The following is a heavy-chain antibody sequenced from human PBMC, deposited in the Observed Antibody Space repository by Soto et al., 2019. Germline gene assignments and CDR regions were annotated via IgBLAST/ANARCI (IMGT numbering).Heavy chain of an antibody. D-gene: IGHD3-10*01. J-gene: IGHJ5*02. Sequence: GGSLRLSCAASEFTFSDYAMSWVRQAPGKGLEWVSTISGSGGRTYYAASVKGRFTMSRDNSKNTVYLQMDILRADDTAIYYCARLGPYGSETYSFRYNWFDPWGQGTLVTVSS. CDR2: ISGSGGRT. V-gene: IGHV3-23*01. CDR3: ARLGPYGSETYSFRYNWFDP. CDR1: EFTFSDYA.